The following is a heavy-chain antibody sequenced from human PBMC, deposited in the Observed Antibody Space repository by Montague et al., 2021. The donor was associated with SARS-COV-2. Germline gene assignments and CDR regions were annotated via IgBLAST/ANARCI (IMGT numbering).Heavy chain of an antibody. D-gene: IGHD5-18*01. CDR1: GFTFSRYR. CDR3: ARVAGEHTAMAPDY. J-gene: IGHJ4*02. Sequence: SLRLSCAAAGFTFSRYRMNWVRQAPGKGLEWISYISMSETRTQYADSVKGRFTISRGNARNSLYLQMRSLTGGDTAVYYCARVAGEHTAMAPDYWGQGTLVTVSS. V-gene: IGHV3-48*04. CDR2: ISMSETRT.